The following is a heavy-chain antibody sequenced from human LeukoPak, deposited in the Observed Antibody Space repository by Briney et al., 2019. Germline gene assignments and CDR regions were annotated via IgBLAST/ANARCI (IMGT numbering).Heavy chain of an antibody. CDR1: GYSFSSYW. CDR2: IYPGDSDT. CDR3: ARGSGSYHTAYMN. D-gene: IGHD1-26*01. V-gene: IGHV5-51*01. J-gene: IGHJ4*02. Sequence: GESLKISCKGSGYSFSSYWIGWVRQMPGKGLEWMGIIYPGDSDTRYSPSFQGQVTISADKSLSTAYLQWSSLKASDTAMYYCARGSGSYHTAYMNWGQGSPVTVSS.